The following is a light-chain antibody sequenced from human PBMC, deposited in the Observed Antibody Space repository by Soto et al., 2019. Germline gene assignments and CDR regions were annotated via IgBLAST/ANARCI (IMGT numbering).Light chain of an antibody. CDR1: VPNIGAGYD. CDR2: VNS. Sequence: QSVLTQPPSVSGAPGTGGTFSCTGGVPNIGAGYDVHWYQQLPGTPPKLLIYVNSNRPSGVPDRFSGSKSGTSASLAITGLQPEDEADYYCQSFDNSLSGPYVFGTGTKVTVL. J-gene: IGLJ1*01. CDR3: QSFDNSLSGPYV. V-gene: IGLV1-40*01.